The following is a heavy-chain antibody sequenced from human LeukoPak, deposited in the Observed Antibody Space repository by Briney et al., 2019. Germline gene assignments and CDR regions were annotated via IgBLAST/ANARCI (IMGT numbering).Heavy chain of an antibody. Sequence: SETLSLTCTVSGYSISSGYYWGWIRQPPGKGLEWIGSIYHSGSTYYNPSLKSRVTISVDTSKNQFSLKLSSVTAADTAVYYCARPYQSYYGSSGSLDYWGQGTLVTVSS. CDR1: GYSISSGYY. D-gene: IGHD3-22*01. J-gene: IGHJ4*02. CDR2: IYHSGST. V-gene: IGHV4-38-2*02. CDR3: ARPYQSYYGSSGSLDY.